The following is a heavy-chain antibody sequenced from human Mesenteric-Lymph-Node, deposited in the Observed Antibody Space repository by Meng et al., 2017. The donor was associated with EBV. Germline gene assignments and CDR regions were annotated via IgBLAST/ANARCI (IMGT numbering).Heavy chain of an antibody. CDR2: IFHSGTT. V-gene: IGHV4-4*02. D-gene: IGHD6-13*01. Sequence: LLQVGGPGLGTPSGPRSPTCAVSGGSISNCNGWGWVRQRPGNGLGWIGKIFHSGTTNYNPSLKSRVTISVDKSKTQFSLKLSSVTAADTAVYYCARTLSIAAAPFDYWGQGTLVTVSS. CDR3: ARTLSIAAAPFDY. J-gene: IGHJ4*02. CDR1: GGSISNCNG.